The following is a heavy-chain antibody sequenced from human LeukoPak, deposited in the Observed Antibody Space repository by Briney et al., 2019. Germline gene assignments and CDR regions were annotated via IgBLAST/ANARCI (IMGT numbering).Heavy chain of an antibody. Sequence: PGGSLRLSCAASGFTFSTSAMSWVRQPPGKGLERVSAISGSAASTYYADSVKGRFTISRDNSKNTLYLQMNSLRAEDTAVYYCAKAPGGIVGYWGQGTLVTVSS. CDR3: AKAPGGIVGY. V-gene: IGHV3-23*01. CDR2: ISGSAAST. D-gene: IGHD3-16*01. CDR1: GFTFSTSA. J-gene: IGHJ4*02.